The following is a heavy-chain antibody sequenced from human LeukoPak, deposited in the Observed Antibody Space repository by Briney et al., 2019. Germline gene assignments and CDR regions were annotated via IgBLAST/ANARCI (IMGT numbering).Heavy chain of an antibody. J-gene: IGHJ4*02. Sequence: SETLSLTCTVSGGSISSGGYYWSWIRQHPGKGLERIGYIYYSGSTYYNPSLKSRVTISVDTSTNQFSLKLSSVTAADTAVYYCATLWADYKDYWGQGTLVTVSS. CDR2: IYYSGST. CDR1: GGSISSGGYY. CDR3: ATLWADYKDY. D-gene: IGHD3-16*01. V-gene: IGHV4-31*03.